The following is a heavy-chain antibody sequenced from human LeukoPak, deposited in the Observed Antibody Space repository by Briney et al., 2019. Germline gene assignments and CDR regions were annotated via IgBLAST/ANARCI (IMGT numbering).Heavy chain of an antibody. CDR2: INYSGST. CDR1: GGSFSGYY. J-gene: IGHJ6*03. D-gene: IGHD2-2*01. CDR3: ARGDIVVVPAAKYYYYYMDV. V-gene: IGHV4-34*01. Sequence: SETLSLTCAVYGGSFSGYYWGWIRQPPGKGLEWIGEINYSGSTNYNPSLWSRVTISVDTSKNQFSLKLSSVTAADTAVYYCARGDIVVVPAAKYYYYYMDVWGKGTTVTVSS.